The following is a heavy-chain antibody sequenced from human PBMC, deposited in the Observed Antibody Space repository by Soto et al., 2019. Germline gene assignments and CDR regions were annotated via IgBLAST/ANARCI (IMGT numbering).Heavy chain of an antibody. CDR3: ARVCSGVCCFSDHHFYYRMYF. V-gene: IGHV1-69*13. CDR1: GGTFSKNK. Sequence: SVKVSCKASGGTFSKNKITWVRQAPGQGLEWMGGIIPVFGTANYAQKFQGRVTITADESTSTAYMEVSSLRSDDTAVYYCARVCSGVCCFSDHHFYYRMYFWGQGTTVIVSS. J-gene: IGHJ6*02. CDR2: IIPVFGTA. D-gene: IGHD2-15*01.